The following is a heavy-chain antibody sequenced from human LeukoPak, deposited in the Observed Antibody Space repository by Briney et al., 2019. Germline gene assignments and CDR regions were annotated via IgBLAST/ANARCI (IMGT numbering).Heavy chain of an antibody. CDR1: GFTFDDYG. CDR2: INWNGGST. CDR3: ARDVSSSWYSDFDY. V-gene: IGHV3-20*04. D-gene: IGHD6-13*01. Sequence: GGSLRLSCAASGFTFDDYGMSWVRQAPGKGLEWVSGINWNGGSTGYADSVKGRFTISRDNAKNSLYLQMNSLRAEDTALYYCARDVSSSWYSDFDYWGQGTLATVSS. J-gene: IGHJ4*02.